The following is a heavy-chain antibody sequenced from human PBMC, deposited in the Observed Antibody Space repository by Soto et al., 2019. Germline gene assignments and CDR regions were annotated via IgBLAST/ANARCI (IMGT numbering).Heavy chain of an antibody. CDR2: IYYSGST. Sequence: PSETLSLTCTVSGDSITGYHYYWGWIRQAPGKGLEWVGYIYYSGSTNYNPSLKSRVTISVDTSKNQFSLKLSSVTAADTAVYYCARAEYYYDSSGYPSARFDPWGQGTLVTVSS. J-gene: IGHJ5*02. CDR1: GDSITGYHYY. CDR3: ARAEYYYDSSGYPSARFDP. D-gene: IGHD3-22*01. V-gene: IGHV4-61*01.